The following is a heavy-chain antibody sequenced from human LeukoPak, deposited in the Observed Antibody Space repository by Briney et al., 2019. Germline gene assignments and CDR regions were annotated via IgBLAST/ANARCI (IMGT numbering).Heavy chain of an antibody. D-gene: IGHD3-10*01. CDR2: INHSGST. J-gene: IGHJ6*02. CDR3: ARGIKYSTYYYGSGSQYSYYYGMDV. CDR1: GGSFSGYY. Sequence: SETLSLTCAVYGGSFSGYYWSWIRQPPGKGLEWIGEINHSGSTNYNPSLKSRVTISVDTSKNQFSLELSSVTAADTAAYYCARGIKYSTYYYGSGSQYSYYYGMDVWGQGTTVTVSS. V-gene: IGHV4-34*01.